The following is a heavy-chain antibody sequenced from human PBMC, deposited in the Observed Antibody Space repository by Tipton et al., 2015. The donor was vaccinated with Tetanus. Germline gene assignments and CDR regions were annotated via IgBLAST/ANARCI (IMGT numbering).Heavy chain of an antibody. V-gene: IGHV3-23*01. CDR1: GFTFSDYY. CDR2: ISVRGSHT. J-gene: IGHJ5*02. Sequence: SLRLSCAASGFTFSDYYMSWIRQAPGKGLEWVSGISVRGSHTYYADPVKGRFSISRDSPKNTVYLQMNSLRDEDTAVYYCAKDPASRGWFDPWGQGTLVSVSS. CDR3: AKDPASRGWFDP.